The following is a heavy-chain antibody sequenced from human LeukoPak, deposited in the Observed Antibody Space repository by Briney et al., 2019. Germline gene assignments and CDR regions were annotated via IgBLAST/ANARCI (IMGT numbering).Heavy chain of an antibody. Sequence: ASVKVSCKASGYTFTGYYMHWVRQAPGQGLEWMGWINPNSGGTNYAQKFQGWVTMTRDTSISTAYMELSRLRSDDTAVYYCAREYSSSSGDYYYYMDVWGKGTTVTVSS. CDR3: AREYSSSSGDYYYYMDV. V-gene: IGHV1-2*04. CDR1: GYTFTGYY. D-gene: IGHD6-6*01. CDR2: INPNSGGT. J-gene: IGHJ6*03.